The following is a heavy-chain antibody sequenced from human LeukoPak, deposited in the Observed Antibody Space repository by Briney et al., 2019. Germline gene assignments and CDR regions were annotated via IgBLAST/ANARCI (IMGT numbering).Heavy chain of an antibody. Sequence: SETLSLTCSVSGASITNNTYYWGWFRQPPGKRPEWVGSISYSGSTYYNPSLKSRLTIFVDTSKNQFSLRLNSVTAADTALYYCAKRKGVWGNYFDPWGQGILVTVSS. V-gene: IGHV4-39*01. CDR3: AKRKGVWGNYFDP. CDR1: GASITNNTYY. D-gene: IGHD3-16*01. CDR2: ISYSGST. J-gene: IGHJ5*02.